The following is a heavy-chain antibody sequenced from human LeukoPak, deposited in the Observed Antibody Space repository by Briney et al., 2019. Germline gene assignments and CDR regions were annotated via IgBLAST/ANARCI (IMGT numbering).Heavy chain of an antibody. V-gene: IGHV3-9*01. CDR1: GFTFDDYA. J-gene: IGHJ6*02. CDR2: ISWNSGSI. CDR3: VKDIETGWLQSYGMDV. D-gene: IGHD5-24*01. Sequence: GGSLRLSCAASGFTFDDYAMHWVRQVPGKGLEWVSGISWNSGSIGYGGSVKGRFTISRDNAKNSLYLQMNSLRTEDTALYFCVKDIETGWLQSYGMDVWGQGTTVTVSS.